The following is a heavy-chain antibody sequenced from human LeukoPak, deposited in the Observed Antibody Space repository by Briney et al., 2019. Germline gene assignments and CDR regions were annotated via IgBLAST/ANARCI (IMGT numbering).Heavy chain of an antibody. J-gene: IGHJ4*02. CDR3: ARDTGYSSSL. Sequence: PGGSLRLSCAASGFPFSGYWMHWVRQAPGKGLVWVSRINGDGSSTSYADSVKGRFTISRDNAKNTVYLQMNSLRAEDTAVYYCARDTGYSSSLWGQGTLVTVSS. D-gene: IGHD6-13*01. V-gene: IGHV3-74*01. CDR1: GFPFSGYW. CDR2: INGDGSST.